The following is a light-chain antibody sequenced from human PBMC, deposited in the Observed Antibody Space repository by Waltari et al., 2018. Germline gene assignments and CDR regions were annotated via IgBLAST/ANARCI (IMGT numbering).Light chain of an antibody. Sequence: EIVLTQSPATLSLSPGEIATLSCRASQSVSSYLAWYQQKPGQAPRLLIYDASNRATGIPARFSASGSGTDFTLTLSSLEPEDFAVYYCQQRSSWPYTFGQGPKLEIK. CDR3: QQRSSWPYT. CDR1: QSVSSY. J-gene: IGKJ2*01. CDR2: DAS. V-gene: IGKV3-11*01.